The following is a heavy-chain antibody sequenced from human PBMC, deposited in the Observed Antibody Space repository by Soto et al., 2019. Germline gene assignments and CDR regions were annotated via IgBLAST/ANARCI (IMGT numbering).Heavy chain of an antibody. V-gene: IGHV4-4*02. J-gene: IGHJ5*02. CDR2: VHISGHS. CDR1: GGSVRAPDW. D-gene: IGHD1-1*01. Sequence: KTSETLSLTCTLSGGSVRAPDWWNWVRQSPDKGLEWIAEVHISGHSNYNPSLRSRVSVSIDSSKNQFYLNLNSVTAADTAIYYCARVRQGCSANNCYFDPWGPGTLVTVSS. CDR3: ARVRQGCSANNCYFDP.